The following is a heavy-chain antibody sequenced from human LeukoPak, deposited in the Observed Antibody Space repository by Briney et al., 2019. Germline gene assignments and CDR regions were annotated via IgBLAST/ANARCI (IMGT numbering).Heavy chain of an antibody. CDR2: IIPIFGTA. CDR1: GYTFTSYY. Sequence: SVKVSCKASGYTFTSYYMHWVRQAPGQGLEWMGGIIPIFGTANYAQKFQGRVTITADESTSTAYMELSSLRSEDTAVYYCARDMIVVVQGYGMDVWGQGTTVTVSS. D-gene: IGHD3-22*01. V-gene: IGHV1-69*13. J-gene: IGHJ6*02. CDR3: ARDMIVVVQGYGMDV.